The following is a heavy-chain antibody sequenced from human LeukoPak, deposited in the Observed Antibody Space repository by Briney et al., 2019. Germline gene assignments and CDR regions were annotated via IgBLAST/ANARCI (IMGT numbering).Heavy chain of an antibody. CDR1: GFAFSSFA. J-gene: IGHJ6*03. CDR2: INGGGNTT. V-gene: IGHV3-23*01. D-gene: IGHD3-3*01. Sequence: SGGSLRLSCAASGFAFSSFAMGWVRQSPGKGLEWLSTINGGGNTTFYADSVKGRFTISRDNSKNTLHLHMDSLRPDDTAIYYCTKDPHFAVAGADYYYFYVDAGGRGPGVTVSS. CDR3: TKDPHFAVAGADYYYFYVDA.